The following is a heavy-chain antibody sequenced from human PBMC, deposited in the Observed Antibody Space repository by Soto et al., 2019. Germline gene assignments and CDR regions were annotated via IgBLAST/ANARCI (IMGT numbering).Heavy chain of an antibody. Sequence: PGGSLRLSCAASGFTFSSYSMNWVRQAPGKGLEWVSYISSSSSTIYYADSVKGRFTISRDNAKNSLYLQMNSLRAEDTAVYYCARAPPQTYYYDSSGYHTEWYFDYWGQGTLVTVSS. CDR1: GFTFSSYS. CDR2: ISSSSSTI. CDR3: ARAPPQTYYYDSSGYHTEWYFDY. V-gene: IGHV3-48*01. D-gene: IGHD3-22*01. J-gene: IGHJ4*02.